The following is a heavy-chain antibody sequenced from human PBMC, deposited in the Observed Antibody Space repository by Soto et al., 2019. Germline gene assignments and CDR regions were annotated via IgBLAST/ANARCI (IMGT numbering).Heavy chain of an antibody. CDR2: VKDGGST. J-gene: IGHJ4*02. D-gene: IGHD5-12*01. CDR1: GGSLTGYY. Sequence: SETLSLTCTVNGGSLTGYYWSWIRQPPGKGLEWIGEVKDGGSTNYSPSLRGRVSISADTSKNHFSLRLNSVTAADTAVYFCARGQEGIVATHWDQGALVTVSS. CDR3: ARGQEGIVATH. V-gene: IGHV4-34*01.